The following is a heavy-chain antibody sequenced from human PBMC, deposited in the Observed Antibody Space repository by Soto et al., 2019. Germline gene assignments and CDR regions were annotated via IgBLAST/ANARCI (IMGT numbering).Heavy chain of an antibody. CDR1: GGSISSYY. CDR3: ARIQSGIFGVVKPYYYYGMDV. Sequence: PSETLSLTCTVSGGSISSYYWSWIRQPPGKGLEWIGYIYYSGSTNYNPSLKSRVTISVDTSKNQFSLKLSSVTAADTAVYYCARIQSGIFGVVKPYYYYGMDVWGQGTTVTV. D-gene: IGHD3-3*01. CDR2: IYYSGST. V-gene: IGHV4-59*01. J-gene: IGHJ6*02.